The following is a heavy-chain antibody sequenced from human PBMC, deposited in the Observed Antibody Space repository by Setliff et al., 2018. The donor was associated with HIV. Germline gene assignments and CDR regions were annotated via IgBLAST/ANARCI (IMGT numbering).Heavy chain of an antibody. Sequence: SETLSLTCTVSGGSISTTTYFWTWIRQPAGKGLEWIGHVYPSGSTNYNPSLQSRVAISVDTSKNQFTLQLSAVTAADTAMYFCARDHGVATVVMDYYSGMDVWGPGTTVTVSS. D-gene: IGHD5-12*01. CDR1: GGSISTTTYF. J-gene: IGHJ6*02. V-gene: IGHV4-61*09. CDR2: VYPSGST. CDR3: ARDHGVATVVMDYYSGMDV.